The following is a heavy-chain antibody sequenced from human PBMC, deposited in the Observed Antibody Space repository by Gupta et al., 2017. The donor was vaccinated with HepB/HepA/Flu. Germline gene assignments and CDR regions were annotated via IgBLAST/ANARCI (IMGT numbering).Heavy chain of an antibody. J-gene: IGHJ5*02. CDR3: TRSTGRDGYKRENWFDP. D-gene: IGHD5-24*01. Sequence: EVQLVESGGGLVQPGGSLKLTCPASGFTFIGFAMHLVRQDSGQGLEWVGRIRSKANSYATAYAASVKGRFTISRDDSKNTAYLQMNSLKTEDTAVYYCTRSTGRDGYKRENWFDPWGQGTLVTVSS. CDR2: IRSKANSYAT. CDR1: GFTFIGFA. V-gene: IGHV3-73*02.